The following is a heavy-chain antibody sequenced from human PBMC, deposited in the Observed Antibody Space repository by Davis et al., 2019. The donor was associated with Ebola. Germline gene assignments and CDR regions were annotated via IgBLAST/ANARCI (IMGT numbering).Heavy chain of an antibody. V-gene: IGHV3-21*04. CDR2: ISSDSDYI. CDR3: ARATRGAPMTPG. Sequence: GGSLRLSCVASGFTFTTYSMSWVRQAPGKALEWVSSISSDSDYIYYADSAKGRFTISRDNAKDSLYLQMSSLRVEDTAIYYCARATRGAPMTPGRGQGTMVIVSS. J-gene: IGHJ3*01. D-gene: IGHD3-10*01. CDR1: GFTFTTYS.